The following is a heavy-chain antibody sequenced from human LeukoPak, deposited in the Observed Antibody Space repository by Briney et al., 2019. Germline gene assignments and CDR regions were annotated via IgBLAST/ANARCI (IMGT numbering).Heavy chain of an antibody. CDR3: AGVRTDLGYCSGGSCNYYYMDV. CDR2: MNPNSGNT. D-gene: IGHD2-15*01. CDR1: GYTFTGYY. Sequence: ASVKVSCKASGYTFTGYYMHWVRQAPGQGLEWMGWMNPNSGNTGYAQKFQGRVTITRNTSISTAYMELSSLRSEDTAVYYCAGVRTDLGYCSGGSCNYYYMDVWGKGTTVTVSS. J-gene: IGHJ6*03. V-gene: IGHV1-8*03.